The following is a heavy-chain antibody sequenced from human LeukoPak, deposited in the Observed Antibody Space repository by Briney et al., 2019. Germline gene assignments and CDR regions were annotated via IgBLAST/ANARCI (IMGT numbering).Heavy chain of an antibody. CDR2: IYYSGST. Sequence: PSETLSLTCTVSGGSISSSSYYWGWIRQPPGKGLEWIGSIYYSGSTYYNPSLKSRVTISVDTSKNQFSLKLSSLTAADTAVYYCARHRLTGGSLNWFDPWGQGTLVTVSS. V-gene: IGHV4-39*01. J-gene: IGHJ5*02. D-gene: IGHD1-26*01. CDR3: ARHRLTGGSLNWFDP. CDR1: GGSISSSSYY.